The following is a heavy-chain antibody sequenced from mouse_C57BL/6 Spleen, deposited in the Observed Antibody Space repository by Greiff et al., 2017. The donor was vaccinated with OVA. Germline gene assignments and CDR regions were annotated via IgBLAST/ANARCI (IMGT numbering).Heavy chain of an antibody. D-gene: IGHD1-1*01. CDR1: GYTFTSYW. V-gene: IGHV1-7*01. J-gene: IGHJ4*01. Sequence: QVQLQQSGAELAKPGASVKLSCKASGYTFTSYWMPWVKQRPGQGLEWIGYINPSSGYTKYNQKFKDKATLTADKSSSTAYMQLSSLTYEDDAVYYCARRGYGSSYAMDYWGQGTSVTVSS. CDR3: ARRGYGSSYAMDY. CDR2: INPSSGYT.